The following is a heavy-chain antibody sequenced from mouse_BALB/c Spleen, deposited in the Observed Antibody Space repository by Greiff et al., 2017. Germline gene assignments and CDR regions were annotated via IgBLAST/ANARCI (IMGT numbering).Heavy chain of an antibody. Sequence: DVKLVESGGGLVQPGGSRKLSCAASGFTFSSFGMHWVRQAPEKGLEWVAYISSGSSTIYYADTVKGRFTISRDNPKNTLFLQMTSLRSEDTAMYYCARSRYDKYFDVWGAGTTVTVSS. J-gene: IGHJ1*01. D-gene: IGHD2-14*01. V-gene: IGHV5-17*02. CDR1: GFTFSSFG. CDR3: ARSRYDKYFDV. CDR2: ISSGSSTI.